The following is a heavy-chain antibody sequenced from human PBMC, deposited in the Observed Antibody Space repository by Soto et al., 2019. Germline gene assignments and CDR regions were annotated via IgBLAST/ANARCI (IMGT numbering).Heavy chain of an antibody. Sequence: ASVKVSCKASGYTFIGYYIHWVRQAPGQGLEWMGRINPRSGDTTYAQKFQGRLTMTRDTSISTAYMELSSLRSDDTAVYYCGRDGVGATPLGWFDPWGQGSLVTVSS. J-gene: IGHJ5*02. CDR1: GYTFIGYY. V-gene: IGHV1-2*06. CDR2: INPRSGDT. D-gene: IGHD1-26*01. CDR3: GRDGVGATPLGWFDP.